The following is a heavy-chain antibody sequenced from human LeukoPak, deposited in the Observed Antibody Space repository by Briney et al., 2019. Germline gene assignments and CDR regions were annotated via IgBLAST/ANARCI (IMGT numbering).Heavy chain of an antibody. Sequence: SETLSLTCTVSGGSIRSGSYYWSWIRQPPGKGLEWIGYIYYSGSTNYNPSLKSRVTISVDTSKNQFSLKLSSVTAADTAVYYCARVLHDYGDYSVDYWGQGTLVTVSS. CDR2: IYYSGST. D-gene: IGHD4-17*01. J-gene: IGHJ4*02. V-gene: IGHV4-61*01. CDR1: GGSIRSGSYY. CDR3: ARVLHDYGDYSVDY.